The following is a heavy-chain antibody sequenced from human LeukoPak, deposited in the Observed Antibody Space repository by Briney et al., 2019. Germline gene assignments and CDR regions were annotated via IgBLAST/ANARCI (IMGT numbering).Heavy chain of an antibody. CDR1: GFDFSSHG. J-gene: IGHJ4*02. V-gene: IGHV3-23*01. CDR2: INYNGGRT. D-gene: IGHD3-10*01. CDR3: AKGGRGSWAGNTGD. Sequence: PGGSLRLSCAASGFDFSSHGMSWVRQAPGKGLEWVSTINYNGGRTYCADSVKGRFSVSRDNSKNTLSLQMNSLRVEDTAVYYCAKGGRGSWAGNTGDWGQGTLVSVSS.